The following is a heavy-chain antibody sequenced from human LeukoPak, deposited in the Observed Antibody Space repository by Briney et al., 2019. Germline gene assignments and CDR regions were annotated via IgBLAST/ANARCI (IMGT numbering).Heavy chain of an antibody. V-gene: IGHV4-59*01. J-gene: IGHJ4*02. CDR3: ARGRSMVRGVDYDY. CDR2: ICYSGST. CDR1: GGSISSYY. Sequence: PSETLSLTCTVSGGSISSYYWSWIRQPPGKGLEWIGYICYSGSTNYNPSLKSRVTISVDTSKNQFSLKLSSVTAADTAVYYCARGRSMVRGVDYDYWGQGTLVTVSS. D-gene: IGHD3-10*01.